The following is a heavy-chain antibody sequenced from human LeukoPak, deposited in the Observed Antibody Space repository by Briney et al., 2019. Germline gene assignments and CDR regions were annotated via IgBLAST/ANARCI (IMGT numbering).Heavy chain of an antibody. CDR2: IKPDGSET. D-gene: IGHD1-14*01. J-gene: IGHJ4*02. CDR1: GFTFSSYW. V-gene: IGHV3-7*01. CDR3: ATVWVREPYFDY. Sequence: GGSLRLACAASGFTFSSYWMSWVRQAPGKGLEWVANIKPDGSETSYVDSVKGRFTISRDNAKNSLYLQLNSLRAEDTAVYYCATVWVREPYFDYWGQGTLVTVSS.